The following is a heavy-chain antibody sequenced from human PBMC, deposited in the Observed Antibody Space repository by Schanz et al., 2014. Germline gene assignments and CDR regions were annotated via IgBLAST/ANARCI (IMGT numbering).Heavy chain of an antibody. V-gene: IGHV1-69*02. J-gene: IGHJ6*02. D-gene: IGHD6-25*01. CDR1: GDTFSKYN. Sequence: QVQLVQSGPEVKKPGSSVKVSCQAFGDTFSKYNIMWVRQVPGQGLEWLGRIMPLRGIGNNAWKFQDRLTITADKSMNIAYMQLSSLGTEDTAVYYCTRLQRADPNGCDVWGQGTTVTVS. CDR2: IMPLRGIG. CDR3: TRLQRADPNGCDV.